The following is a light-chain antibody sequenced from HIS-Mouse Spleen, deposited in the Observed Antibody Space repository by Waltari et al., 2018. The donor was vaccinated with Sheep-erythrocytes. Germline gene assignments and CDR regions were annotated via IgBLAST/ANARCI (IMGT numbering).Light chain of an antibody. CDR2: EGS. J-gene: IGLJ3*02. V-gene: IGLV2-23*01. CDR3: CSYAGSSTPWV. Sequence: QSALTQPASVSGSPGQSITISCTATSSDVGSYNLVSWYPQHPGQSPKLMIYEGSKRPSGVSNRFSGSKSGNTASLTISGLQAEDEADYYCCSYAGSSTPWVFGGGTKLTVL. CDR1: SSDVGSYNL.